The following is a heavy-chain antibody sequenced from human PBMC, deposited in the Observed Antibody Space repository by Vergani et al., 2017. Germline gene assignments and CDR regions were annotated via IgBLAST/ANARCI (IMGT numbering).Heavy chain of an antibody. J-gene: IGHJ4*02. CDR3: ASISPAGGVGYSGYDFLW. CDR2: INPSGGST. V-gene: IGHV1-46*01. Sequence: QVQLVQSGAEVKTPGASVQVSCKASGYTFTSYYMHWVRQAPGQGLEWMGIINPSGGSTSYARKFQGRVTMTRDTSTSTFYMELSSLRSEDTAVYYCASISPAGGVGYSGYDFLWWGQGTLVTVSS. D-gene: IGHD5-12*01. CDR1: GYTFTSYY.